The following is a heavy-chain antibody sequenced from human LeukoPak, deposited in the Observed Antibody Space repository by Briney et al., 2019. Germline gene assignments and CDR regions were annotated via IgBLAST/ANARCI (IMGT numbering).Heavy chain of an antibody. Sequence: GESLKISCKGSGYRFTSYWIGLVRQMPGKGLEWMGIIYPGDSDTRSRPSFQGQVTISADKSISTAYLQRSSLKASDTAMYYCASTTPDYYGSGSPMGYFDYWGQGTLVTVSS. D-gene: IGHD3-10*01. V-gene: IGHV5-51*01. J-gene: IGHJ4*02. CDR2: IYPGDSDT. CDR1: GYRFTSYW. CDR3: ASTTPDYYGSGSPMGYFDY.